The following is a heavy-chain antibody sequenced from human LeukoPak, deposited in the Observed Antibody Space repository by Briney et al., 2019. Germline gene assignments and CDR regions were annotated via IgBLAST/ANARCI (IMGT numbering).Heavy chain of an antibody. V-gene: IGHV1-69*04. CDR2: IIPIFGIS. D-gene: IGHD5-18*01. CDR1: GGTFSSYA. J-gene: IGHJ4*02. CDR3: ARLLVDTANKFAEHYFDY. Sequence: SVKVSCKASGGTFSSYAISWVRQAPGQGLEWMGRIIPIFGISNYAQKFQGRVTITAEKSTSTAYMALSSLRSEDTAVYYCARLLVDTANKFAEHYFDYWGQGTLVTVSS.